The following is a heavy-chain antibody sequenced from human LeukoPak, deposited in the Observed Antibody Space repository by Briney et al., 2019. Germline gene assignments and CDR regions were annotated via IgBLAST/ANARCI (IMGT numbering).Heavy chain of an antibody. CDR1: EFTFSNYW. V-gene: IGHV3-7*04. J-gene: IGHJ3*02. Sequence: GGSLRLSCTTSEFTFSNYWMTWVRQAPGKGLEWVANIKQDGSKKYYVDSVKGRFTISRDNAKNSLYLQMNSLRAEDTAVYYCARDSSGYYYPDAFDIWGQGTMVTVSS. CDR2: IKQDGSKK. CDR3: ARDSSGYYYPDAFDI. D-gene: IGHD3-22*01.